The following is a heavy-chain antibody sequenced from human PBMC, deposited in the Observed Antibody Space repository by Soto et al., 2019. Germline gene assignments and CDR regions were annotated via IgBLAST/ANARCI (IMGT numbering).Heavy chain of an antibody. Sequence: GGSLRLYCAASGFTFSSYEMNWVRQAPGKGLEWVSYISSSGSTIYYANSVKGRSTISRDNAKNSLYLQMNSLTAEDTAVHYCARVFHTYSYILTGYYPYFFSYCGQGTLVTVSS. CDR2: ISSSGSTI. J-gene: IGHJ4*02. CDR3: ARVFHTYSYILTGYYPYFFSY. CDR1: GFTFSSYE. D-gene: IGHD3-9*01. V-gene: IGHV3-48*03.